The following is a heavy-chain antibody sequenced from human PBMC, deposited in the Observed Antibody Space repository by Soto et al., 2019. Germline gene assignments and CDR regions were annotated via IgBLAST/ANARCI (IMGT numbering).Heavy chain of an antibody. Sequence: QVQLVESGGGVVQPGRSLRLSCAASGFTFSSYAMHWVRQAPGKGLEWVAVISYDGSNKYYADSVKGRFTISRDNSKSTLYLQMNSLRAEDTAVYYCARDTGYSSGWYFDYWGQGTLVTVSS. CDR3: ARDTGYSSGWYFDY. V-gene: IGHV3-30-3*01. J-gene: IGHJ4*02. D-gene: IGHD6-19*01. CDR1: GFTFSSYA. CDR2: ISYDGSNK.